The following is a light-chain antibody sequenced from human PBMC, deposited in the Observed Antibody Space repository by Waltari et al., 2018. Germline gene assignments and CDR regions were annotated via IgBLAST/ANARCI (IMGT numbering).Light chain of an antibody. CDR1: ALPKKY. CDR3: YAADSRGNQSV. Sequence: SYELIQPPSVSVSPGQTARITCSGEALPKKYAYWYQQKSGQAPVLVSYEDFKRPAGCPESVSGSSSGTMATLTISGAQVEDEADYYCYAADSRGNQSVFGSGTKVTVL. J-gene: IGLJ1*01. V-gene: IGLV3-10*01. CDR2: EDF.